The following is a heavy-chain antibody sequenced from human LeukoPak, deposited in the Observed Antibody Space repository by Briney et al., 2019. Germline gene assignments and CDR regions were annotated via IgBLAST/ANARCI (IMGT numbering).Heavy chain of an antibody. J-gene: IGHJ4*02. CDR3: AGTTTTCCNY. Sequence: GGSLRLSCAAAGVTFSSYWMSWVRQAPGKGLEGVANIKQDGSEKYYVDSVKGRFTISRDNAKNSLYLQMNSLRAEDTAVYYCAGTTTTCCNYWGQGTLVSVSS. CDR2: IKQDGSEK. D-gene: IGHD1-1*01. CDR1: GVTFSSYW. V-gene: IGHV3-7*01.